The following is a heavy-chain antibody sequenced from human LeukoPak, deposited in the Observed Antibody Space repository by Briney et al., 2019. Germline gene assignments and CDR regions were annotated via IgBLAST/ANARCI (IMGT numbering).Heavy chain of an antibody. V-gene: IGHV4-30-2*01. CDR1: GGSISSGGYS. CDR2: IYHSGST. D-gene: IGHD6-13*01. J-gene: IGHJ4*02. CDR3: ARTAADDPPDY. Sequence: SETLSLTCAVSGGSISSGGYSWRWIRQPPGKGLEWIGYIYHSGSTYYNPSLKSRITISVDRSKNQFSLKLSSVTAADTAVYYCARTAADDPPDYWGQGTLVTVSS.